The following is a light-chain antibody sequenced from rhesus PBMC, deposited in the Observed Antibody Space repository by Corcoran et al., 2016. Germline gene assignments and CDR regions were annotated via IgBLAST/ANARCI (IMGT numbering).Light chain of an antibody. V-gene: IGKV3-42*01. CDR2: GAS. J-gene: IGKJ4*01. CDR1: QSVSSS. Sequence: EIVMTQSPATLSLSPGERATLSCRASQSVSSSLAWYQQKPGQGPKLLIYGASSRAAGIPNRCRCSGSGTEFTLTISSRESEDVGVYYCQQDYSWPPTFGGGTKVELK. CDR3: QQDYSWPPT.